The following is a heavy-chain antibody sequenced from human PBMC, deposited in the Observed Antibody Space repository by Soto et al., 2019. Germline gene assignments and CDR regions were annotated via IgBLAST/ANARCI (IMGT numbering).Heavy chain of an antibody. J-gene: IGHJ4*02. CDR1: GYTFTSYY. CDR3: ARGGGSYYPGVDY. V-gene: IGHV1-46*01. Sequence: GASVKVSCKASGYTFTSYYMHWVRQAPGQGLEWMGIINPSGGSTSYAQKLQGRVTMTRVXXXXXVXMXLXXXXSEXTAVYYCARGGGSYYPGVDYWGQGTLVTVSS. D-gene: IGHD1-26*01. CDR2: INPSGGST.